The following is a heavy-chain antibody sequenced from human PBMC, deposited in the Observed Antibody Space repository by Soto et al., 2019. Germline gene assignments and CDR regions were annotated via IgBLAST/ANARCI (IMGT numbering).Heavy chain of an antibody. J-gene: IGHJ6*02. D-gene: IGHD3-10*01. V-gene: IGHV3-7*01. Sequence: GGSLILSCAASGFTFSNYCMYWVRQAPGKGLEWVANIKQDGSEKYYVDSVKGRFTISRDNAKNSLYLQMNSLRAEDTAVYYCARDPSSGSYFNIYYYYGMDVWGQGTTVTVSS. CDR3: ARDPSSGSYFNIYYYYGMDV. CDR2: IKQDGSEK. CDR1: GFTFSNYC.